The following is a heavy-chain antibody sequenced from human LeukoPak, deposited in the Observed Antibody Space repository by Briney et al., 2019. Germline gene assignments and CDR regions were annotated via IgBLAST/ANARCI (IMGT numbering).Heavy chain of an antibody. V-gene: IGHV3-11*01. CDR3: ARAVDTPSYYMDV. Sequence: GGSLRLSCAASGFTFSDYYMSWIRQAPGKGLEWVSYISSSGSTIYYADSVKGRFTISRDNAKNSLYLQMNSLRAEDTAVYYCARAVDTPSYYMDVWGKGTTVTVSS. CDR2: ISSSGSTI. J-gene: IGHJ6*03. D-gene: IGHD5-18*01. CDR1: GFTFSDYY.